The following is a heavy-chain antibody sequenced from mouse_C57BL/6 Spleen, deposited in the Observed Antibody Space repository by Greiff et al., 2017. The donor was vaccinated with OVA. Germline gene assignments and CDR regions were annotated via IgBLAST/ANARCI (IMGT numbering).Heavy chain of an antibody. Sequence: EVKLVESGPELVKPGDSVKISCKASGYSFTGYFMNWVMQSHGKSLEWIGRINPYNGDTFYNQKFKGKATLTVDKSSSTAHMELRSLTSEDSAGYYCARGDDYSDYWGQGTTLTVSS. CDR2: INPYNGDT. J-gene: IGHJ2*01. CDR1: GYSFTGYF. V-gene: IGHV1-20*01. D-gene: IGHD2-4*01. CDR3: ARGDDYSDY.